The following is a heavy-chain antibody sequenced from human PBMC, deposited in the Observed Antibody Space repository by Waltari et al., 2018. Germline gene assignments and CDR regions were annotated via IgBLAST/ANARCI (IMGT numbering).Heavy chain of an antibody. V-gene: IGHV4-34*02. CDR2: TNEYGRH. CDR3: ARGPPDGFHI. CDR1: GGSLTAYY. J-gene: IGHJ3*02. Sequence: QVQLQQWGAGLVKPSETLSLTCAVSGGSLTAYYWTWIRQPPGRGLEWIGQTNEYGRHQYPPSIRGRVSISRDTSTNKIFLDLTSVTAADTAVYYCARGPPDGFHIWGQGTVVTVSS.